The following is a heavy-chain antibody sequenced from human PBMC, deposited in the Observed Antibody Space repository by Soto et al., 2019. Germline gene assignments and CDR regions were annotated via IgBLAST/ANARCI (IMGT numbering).Heavy chain of an antibody. D-gene: IGHD3-3*01. Sequence: PGGSLRLSCAASGFTFSSYWMSWVRQAPGKGLEWVANIKQDGSEKYYVDSVKGRFTISRDNAKNSLYLQMNSLRAEDTAVYYCAREDYDFWSGPRYYGMDVWGQGTTVTVSS. CDR1: GFTFSSYW. CDR3: AREDYDFWSGPRYYGMDV. CDR2: IKQDGSEK. J-gene: IGHJ6*02. V-gene: IGHV3-7*05.